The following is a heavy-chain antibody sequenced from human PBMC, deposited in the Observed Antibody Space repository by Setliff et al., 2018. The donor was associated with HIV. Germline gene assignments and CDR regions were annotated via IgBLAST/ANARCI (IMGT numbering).Heavy chain of an antibody. CDR1: DASISTSNFL. V-gene: IGHV4-39*07. CDR3: ARGTLYYDYVWGTPFPFDY. D-gene: IGHD3-16*01. CDR2: SYYSSRT. Sequence: SETLSLTCTVSDASISTSNFLWGWIRQSPGKGLEWIGSSYYSSRTYYNPSLKNRVTISADTSKNHLSLKLTSVTAADTAVYYCARGTLYYDYVWGTPFPFDYWGQGTLVTVSS. J-gene: IGHJ4*02.